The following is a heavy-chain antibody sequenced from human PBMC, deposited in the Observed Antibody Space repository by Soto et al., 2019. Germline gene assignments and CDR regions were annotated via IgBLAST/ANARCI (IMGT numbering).Heavy chain of an antibody. V-gene: IGHV1-69*01. Sequence: QVQVVQSGAEVKKPGSSVKVSCKVSGGIFTNNAISWVRQAPGQGLEWLGGVIPLFDTAYYAQIFRGRIRISADEDTNTEYMELSGLTSADTAVYFCATGGHNDGYNFYHGMDVWGQGTTVTVS. CDR2: VIPLFDTA. CDR1: GGIFTNNA. J-gene: IGHJ6*02. CDR3: ATGGHNDGYNFYHGMDV. D-gene: IGHD5-18*01.